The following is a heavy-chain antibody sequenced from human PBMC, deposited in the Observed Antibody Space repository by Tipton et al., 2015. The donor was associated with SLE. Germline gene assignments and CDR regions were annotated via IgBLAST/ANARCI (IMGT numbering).Heavy chain of an antibody. CDR1: GGVISEYY. D-gene: IGHD2-15*01. CDR3: AIPTTQHCSGGGCYRHDAFDI. CDR2: IYTGGNT. Sequence: TLSLTCTVSGGVISEYYWGWIRQPAGKGLEWIGRIYTGGNTKYNPSLESRVTLSADASKAQFSLKLTSVTAADTAVYYCAIPTTQHCSGGGCYRHDAFDIWGQGTMVTVSS. J-gene: IGHJ3*02. V-gene: IGHV4-4*07.